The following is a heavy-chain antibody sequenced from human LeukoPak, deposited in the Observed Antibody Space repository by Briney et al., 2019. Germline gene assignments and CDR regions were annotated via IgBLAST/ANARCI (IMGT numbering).Heavy chain of an antibody. J-gene: IGHJ4*02. CDR3: ARTLEEWEPFDS. CDR1: GFTFSTFA. CDR2: ISNSGGRT. D-gene: IGHD1-26*01. V-gene: IGHV3-23*01. Sequence: GGSPRLSCAASGFTFSTFAMTWVRQAPGRGLEWISGISNSGGRTSYTGSVEGRFTISRDNSENTLYLQMSSLRAEDTAVYYCARTLEEWEPFDSWGQGTLVTVSS.